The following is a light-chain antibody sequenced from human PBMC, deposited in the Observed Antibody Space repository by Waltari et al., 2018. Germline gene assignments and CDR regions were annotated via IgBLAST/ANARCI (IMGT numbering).Light chain of an antibody. Sequence: DIQMTQSPSSVSASVGDRVTINCRASQDIGSWLAWYQHKPGKAPKLLIYVATNLQSGVPSRFSGSGSGTDFTLTISGLQAEDFATYYCQQLNSYPRTFGQGTKLEIK. CDR3: QQLNSYPRT. CDR1: QDIGSW. J-gene: IGKJ2*01. V-gene: IGKV1-12*01. CDR2: VAT.